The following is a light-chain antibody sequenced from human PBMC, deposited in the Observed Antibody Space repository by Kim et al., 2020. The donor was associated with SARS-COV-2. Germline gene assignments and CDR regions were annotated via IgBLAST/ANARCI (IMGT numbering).Light chain of an antibody. CDR3: QTWGTGIRV. V-gene: IGLV4-69*01. J-gene: IGLJ3*02. CDR1: SGNSNYA. Sequence: QLVLTQSPSASASLGASVKLSCTLSSGNSNYAIAWLQQQPEKGPRYLMKLNSDGSHTKGDGIPDRFSGSSSGAERYLSISSLQFEDEADYYCQTWGTGIRVFGRGTQLTVL. CDR2: LNSDGSH.